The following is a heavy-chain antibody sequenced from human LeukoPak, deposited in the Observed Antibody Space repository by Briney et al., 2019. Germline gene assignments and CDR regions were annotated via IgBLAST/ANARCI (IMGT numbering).Heavy chain of an antibody. V-gene: IGHV4-59*01. CDR3: ARDGGEDAFDI. J-gene: IGHJ3*02. CDR1: GGSISSYY. D-gene: IGHD3-16*01. CDR2: IYYSGST. Sequence: SETLSLTCTVSGGSISSYYWSWIRQPPGEGLEWIGYIYYSGSTNYNPSLKSRVTISVDTSKNQFSLKLSSVTAADTAVYYCARDGGEDAFDIWGQGTMVTVSS.